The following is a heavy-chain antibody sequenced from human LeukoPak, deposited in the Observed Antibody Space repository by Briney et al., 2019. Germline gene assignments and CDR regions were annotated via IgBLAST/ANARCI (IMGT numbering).Heavy chain of an antibody. J-gene: IGHJ4*02. CDR2: ISSSSSYI. V-gene: IGHV3-21*01. Sequence: GGSLRLSCAASGFTFSSYSMNWVRQAPGKGLEWVSSISSSSSYIYYADSVKGRFTISRDNAKNSLYLQMNSLRAEDTAVYYCATGTTNSGSFDYWGQGTLVTVSS. CDR3: ATGTTNSGSFDY. D-gene: IGHD5-12*01. CDR1: GFTFSSYS.